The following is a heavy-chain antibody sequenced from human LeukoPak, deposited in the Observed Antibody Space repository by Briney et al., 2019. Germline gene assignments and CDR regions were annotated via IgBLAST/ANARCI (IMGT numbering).Heavy chain of an antibody. CDR1: GYTLTELS. D-gene: IGHD3-10*01. J-gene: IGHJ4*02. V-gene: IGHV1-24*01. CDR3: ARDGYGSGKGYFDY. Sequence: GASVKVSCKVSGYTLTELSMHWVRQAPGKGFEWMGGFDPEDGETIYAQKFQDRVTMTTDTSTNIAYLELRSLRSDDTAVYYCARDGYGSGKGYFDYWGQGTLVTVSS. CDR2: FDPEDGET.